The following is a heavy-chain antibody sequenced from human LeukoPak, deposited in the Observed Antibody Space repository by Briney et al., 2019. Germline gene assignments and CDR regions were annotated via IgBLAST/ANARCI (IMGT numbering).Heavy chain of an antibody. CDR1: GYSISSGYY. Sequence: SETLSLTCAVSGYSISSGYYWGWIRQPPGKGPEWIGSIYHSGSTYYNPSLKSRVTISVDTSKNQFSLKLSSVTAADTAVYYCARGVGSSWYNWFDPWGQGTLVTVSS. D-gene: IGHD6-13*01. J-gene: IGHJ5*02. CDR2: IYHSGST. V-gene: IGHV4-38-2*01. CDR3: ARGVGSSWYNWFDP.